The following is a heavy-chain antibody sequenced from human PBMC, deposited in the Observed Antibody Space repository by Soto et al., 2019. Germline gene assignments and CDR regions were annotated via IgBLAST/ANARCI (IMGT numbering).Heavy chain of an antibody. Sequence: QVQLVESGGGVVQPGRSLRLSCAASGFTFSSYGMHWVRQAPGKGLEWVAVIWYDGSNKYYADSVKGRFTISRDNSKNTLYLQMNSLRADDTAVYYCAGGYMCSGGSCYGMDVWGQGTTVTVSS. CDR2: IWYDGSNK. CDR1: GFTFSSYG. D-gene: IGHD2-15*01. CDR3: AGGYMCSGGSCYGMDV. J-gene: IGHJ6*02. V-gene: IGHV3-33*01.